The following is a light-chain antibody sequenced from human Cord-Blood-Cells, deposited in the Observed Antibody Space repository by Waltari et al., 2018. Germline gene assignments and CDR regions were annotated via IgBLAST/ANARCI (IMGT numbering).Light chain of an antibody. CDR3: SSYTSSSTV. J-gene: IGLJ3*02. Sequence: QSALTQPASVSGSPGQSITISCTGTSSDVGGYNYVSWYHQHTGKAPKLMIYDVSNRPSGVSNRFSGSKSGNTASLTISGLQAEDEADYYCSSYTSSSTVFGGGTKLTVL. V-gene: IGLV2-14*03. CDR2: DVS. CDR1: SSDVGGYNY.